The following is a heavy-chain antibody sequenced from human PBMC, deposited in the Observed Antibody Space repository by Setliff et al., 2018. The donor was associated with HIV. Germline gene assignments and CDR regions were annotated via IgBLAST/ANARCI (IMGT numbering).Heavy chain of an antibody. CDR1: GGTFRSLV. Sequence: ASVKVSCKASGGTFRSLVINWVRQAPGHGLEWLGGIIRMRDVTTYSQMFRDRVTVTMDESSRTAYMELRSLTSEDTAVYYCARGLPTYCSGGSCYPWDVWGKGTTVTVSS. CDR2: IIRMRDVT. CDR3: ARGLPTYCSGGSCYPWDV. D-gene: IGHD2-15*01. J-gene: IGHJ6*04. V-gene: IGHV1-69*10.